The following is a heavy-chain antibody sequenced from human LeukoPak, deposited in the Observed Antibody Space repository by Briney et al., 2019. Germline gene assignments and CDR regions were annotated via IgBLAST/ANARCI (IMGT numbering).Heavy chain of an antibody. V-gene: IGHV3-23*01. CDR1: GFTFSSFA. D-gene: IGHD2-8*01. J-gene: IGHJ4*02. Sequence: GGSLRLPCTVSGFTFSSFAMSWARKSPGKGREWVSVGDGSGIMTYDADSVKFRFTIDRDKSKNNLYMQSNSLRAEDTAVYYCAKGANPSCTYYFDYWGQGTLVTVSS. CDR2: GDGSGIMT. CDR3: AKGANPSCTYYFDY.